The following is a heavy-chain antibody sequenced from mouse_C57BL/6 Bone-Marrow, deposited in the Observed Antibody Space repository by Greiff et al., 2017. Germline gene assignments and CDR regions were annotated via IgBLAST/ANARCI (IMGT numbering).Heavy chain of an antibody. CDR1: YTFSRRVH. CDR2: GQGLEWIG. V-gene: IGHV1-87*01. D-gene: IGHD2-5*01. CDR3: SEDSAVYYCACGSNHWYFDV. Sequence: VKLMESGPELARPWASVKISCQAFYTFSRRVHFAIRDTNYWMQWVKQRPGQGLEWIGAISPGNGDPSYNQKFKGKATLTADKSSSTAYMQLSSLTSEDSAVYYCACGSNHWYFDVWGTGTTVTVSS. J-gene: IGHJ1*03.